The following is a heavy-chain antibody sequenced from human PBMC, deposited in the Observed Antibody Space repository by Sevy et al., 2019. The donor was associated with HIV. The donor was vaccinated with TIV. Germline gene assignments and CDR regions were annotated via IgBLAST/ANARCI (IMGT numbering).Heavy chain of an antibody. Sequence: GGSLRLSCAASGFTFSSYAMHWVRQAPGKGLEWVAVISYDGSNKYYADSVKGRFTISRDNSKNTLYLQMNSLRAEDTAVYYCARVGDYWGRGTLVTVSS. D-gene: IGHD3-10*01. CDR3: ARVGDY. V-gene: IGHV3-30-3*01. J-gene: IGHJ4*02. CDR1: GFTFSSYA. CDR2: ISYDGSNK.